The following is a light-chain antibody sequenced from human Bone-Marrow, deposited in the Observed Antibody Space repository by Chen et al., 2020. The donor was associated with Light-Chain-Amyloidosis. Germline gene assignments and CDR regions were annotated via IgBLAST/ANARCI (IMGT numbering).Light chain of an antibody. Sequence: DIQMTQSPSSLSASIGDRVAITCRASQSISTYLNWYQQKPGKAPKALIFAASTLQSGVPSRFRGSGYGADFTLTISSLQPEDCATYYCQQSYTAPWTFGQGTKVEL. CDR3: QQSYTAPWT. J-gene: IGKJ1*01. V-gene: IGKV1-39*01. CDR2: AAS. CDR1: QSISTY.